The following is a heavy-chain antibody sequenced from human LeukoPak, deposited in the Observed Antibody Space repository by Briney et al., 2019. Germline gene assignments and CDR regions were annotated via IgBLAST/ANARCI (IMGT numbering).Heavy chain of an antibody. D-gene: IGHD2-15*01. CDR3: VSQYCSGGSCFSH. J-gene: IGHJ4*02. CDR1: GFTFSTYE. V-gene: IGHV3-48*03. Sequence: PGGSLRLSCAASGFTFSTYEMNWVRQAPGQGLEWVSYISSSGDTIYYAASVKGRFTISRDNAKNSLYLQMNSLRDEDTAVYYCVSQYCSGGSCFSHWGQGTLVTVSS. CDR2: ISSSGDTI.